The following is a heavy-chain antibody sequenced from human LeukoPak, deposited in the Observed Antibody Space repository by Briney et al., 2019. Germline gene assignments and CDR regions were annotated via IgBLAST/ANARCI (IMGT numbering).Heavy chain of an antibody. D-gene: IGHD6-6*01. CDR2: IIPIVDTA. J-gene: IGHJ6*02. Sequence: SVNVSCKASGGTFSSYAISWVRQAPGQGLEWMGGIIPIVDTANYAQKFQGRVTITADESTSTAYMELSSLRSEDTAVYYCARVSIAARLNYYYGMDVWGQGTTVTVSS. CDR1: GGTFSSYA. V-gene: IGHV1-69*13. CDR3: ARVSIAARLNYYYGMDV.